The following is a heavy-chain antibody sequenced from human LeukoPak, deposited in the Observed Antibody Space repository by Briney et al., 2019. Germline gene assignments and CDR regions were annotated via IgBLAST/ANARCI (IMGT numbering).Heavy chain of an antibody. CDR2: ISGSGGST. Sequence: PGGSPRLSCAASGFTFSSYAMSWVRQAPGKGLEWVSVISGSGGSTYYADSVKGRFTISRDNSKNTLYLQMNSLRANDTAVYYCAKQKTVVVTAIGYWGQGTLVTVSS. V-gene: IGHV3-23*01. J-gene: IGHJ4*02. D-gene: IGHD2-21*02. CDR1: GFTFSSYA. CDR3: AKQKTVVVTAIGY.